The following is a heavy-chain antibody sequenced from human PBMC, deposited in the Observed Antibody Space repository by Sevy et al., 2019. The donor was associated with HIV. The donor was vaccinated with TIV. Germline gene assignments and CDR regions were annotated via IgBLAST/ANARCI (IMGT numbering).Heavy chain of an antibody. Sequence: GGSLRLSCAASGFTFSSYAMHWVRQAPGKGLEWVAVISYDGSNKYYADSVKGRFTISRDNSKNTLYLQMNSLRAEDTAVYYCARDSGLIWRGVGNYFDYWGQGTLVTVPS. CDR2: ISYDGSNK. CDR3: ARDSGLIWRGVGNYFDY. J-gene: IGHJ4*02. CDR1: GFTFSSYA. V-gene: IGHV3-30*04. D-gene: IGHD3-10*01.